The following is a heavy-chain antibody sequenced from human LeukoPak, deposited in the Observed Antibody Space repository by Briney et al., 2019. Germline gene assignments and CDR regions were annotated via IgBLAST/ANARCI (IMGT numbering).Heavy chain of an antibody. J-gene: IGHJ3*02. CDR1: GFTFSGYC. V-gene: IGHV3-33*01. D-gene: IGHD3-10*01. Sequence: GRSLRLSCAASGFTFSGYCMHWVRQAPGKGLEWVAVIWYDGSNKYYADSVKGRFTISRDNSKNTLYLQMNSLKAEDTAVYYCARPPMVRGVIITGDDVFDIWRQGTMVTVSS. CDR3: ARPPMVRGVIITGDDVFDI. CDR2: IWYDGSNK.